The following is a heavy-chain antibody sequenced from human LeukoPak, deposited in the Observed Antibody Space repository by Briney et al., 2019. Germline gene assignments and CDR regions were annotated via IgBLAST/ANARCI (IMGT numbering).Heavy chain of an antibody. CDR3: AREDIVVVPAARGDAFDI. D-gene: IGHD2-2*01. CDR1: GYSISSGYY. J-gene: IGHJ3*02. V-gene: IGHV4-38-2*02. CDR2: IYCSGST. Sequence: PSETVSLTCAVSGYSISSGYYWGWIRQPPGKGLEWIGSIYCSGSTYYNPSLKSRVIISVDTSKNQFSLKLSSVTAADTAVYYCAREDIVVVPAARGDAFDIWGQGTMVTVSS.